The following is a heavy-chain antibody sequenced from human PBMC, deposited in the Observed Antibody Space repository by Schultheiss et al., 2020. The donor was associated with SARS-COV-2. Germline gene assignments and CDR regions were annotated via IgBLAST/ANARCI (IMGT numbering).Heavy chain of an antibody. J-gene: IGHJ1*01. D-gene: IGHD6-19*01. CDR1: GFTFSSYA. CDR3: AKDGVSSGWYEH. V-gene: IGHV3-23*01. CDR2: ISGSGGST. Sequence: GGSLRLSCAASGFTFSSYAMSWVRQAPGKGLEWVSAISGSGGSTYYADSVKGRFTISRDNSKNTLYLQMNSLKTEDTAVYYCAKDGVSSGWYEHWGQGTLVTVSS.